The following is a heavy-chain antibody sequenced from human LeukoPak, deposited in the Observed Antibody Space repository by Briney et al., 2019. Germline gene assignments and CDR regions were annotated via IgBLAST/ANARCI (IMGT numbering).Heavy chain of an antibody. CDR1: GVTFSSYS. Sequence: SGGSLRLSCAASGVTFSSYSMNWVRQAPGKGLEWVSSISSRSTYIYYADSVKGRFTISRDNAKNSLYLQMNSLRAEDTAVYYCARDYGGSSPFDYWGQGTLVTVSS. D-gene: IGHD4-23*01. CDR2: ISSRSTYI. CDR3: ARDYGGSSPFDY. J-gene: IGHJ4*02. V-gene: IGHV3-21*01.